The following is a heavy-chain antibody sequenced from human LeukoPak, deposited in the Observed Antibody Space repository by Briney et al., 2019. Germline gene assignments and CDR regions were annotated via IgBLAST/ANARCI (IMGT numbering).Heavy chain of an antibody. CDR2: INHSGST. CDR1: GGSFSGYY. V-gene: IGHV4-34*01. CDR3: GRRSSKRFNWYFDL. D-gene: IGHD5-24*01. Sequence: SETLSLTCAVYGGSFSGYYWSWIRQPPGKGLEWIGEINHSGSTNYNPSLKSRVTISVDTSKNQFSLKLSSVPAADTAVYYCGRRSSKRFNWYFDLWGRGTLVTVSS. J-gene: IGHJ2*01.